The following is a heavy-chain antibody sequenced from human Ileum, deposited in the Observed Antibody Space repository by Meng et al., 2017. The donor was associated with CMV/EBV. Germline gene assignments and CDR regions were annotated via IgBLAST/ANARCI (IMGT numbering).Heavy chain of an antibody. CDR3: AKWEDSPTYQYLQQ. CDR1: GGSISNYF. J-gene: IGHJ1*01. D-gene: IGHD1-26*01. Sequence: SETLSLTCSVSGGSISNYFWTWIRQPPGKGLEWIGYVHRSGTTSYHDSLKNRATVSVDTSKNQFSLRLTSVTAVDTAIYYCAKWEDSPTYQYLQQWGQGTLVTVSS. CDR2: VHRSGTT. V-gene: IGHV4-59*01.